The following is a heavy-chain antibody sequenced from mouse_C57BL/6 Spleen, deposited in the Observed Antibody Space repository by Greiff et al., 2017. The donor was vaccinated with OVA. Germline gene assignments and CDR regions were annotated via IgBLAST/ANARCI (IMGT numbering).Heavy chain of an antibody. CDR3: ARPGYGSIFDY. Sequence: EVMLVESGGGLVKPGGSLKLSCAASGFTFSDYGMHWVRQAPEKGLEWVAYISSGSSTLYYADTVKGRFTISRDNAKNTLFLQMTSLRSEDTAMYYCARPGYGSIFDYWGQGTTLTVSS. D-gene: IGHD1-1*01. J-gene: IGHJ2*01. CDR1: GFTFSDYG. V-gene: IGHV5-17*01. CDR2: ISSGSSTL.